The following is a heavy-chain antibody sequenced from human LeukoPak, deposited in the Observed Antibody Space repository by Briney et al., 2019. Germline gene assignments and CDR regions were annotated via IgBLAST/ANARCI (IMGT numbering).Heavy chain of an antibody. D-gene: IGHD6-13*01. CDR3: ARVRGYSSSSGDFDY. J-gene: IGHJ4*02. Sequence: GRSLRLSCAASGFTFDDYAMHWVRQAPGKGLEWVSSISSSSNYIYYSDSIEGRFTISRDNAKNSVYLQMDSLRADDTAMYYCARVRGYSSSSGDFDYWGQGTLVTVSS. V-gene: IGHV3-21*06. CDR2: ISSSSNYI. CDR1: GFTFDDYA.